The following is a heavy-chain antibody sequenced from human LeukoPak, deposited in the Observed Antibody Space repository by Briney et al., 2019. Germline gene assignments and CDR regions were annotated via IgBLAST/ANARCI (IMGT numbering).Heavy chain of an antibody. V-gene: IGHV3-21*01. Sequence: GGSLRLSCAASGFTFSNHYMDWVRQAPGKGLEWVSSISTSSSYIYYADSVKGRFTISRDNARNSLYLQMNSLRAEDTAVYYCARGASVVAGNDNAFDIWGQGTMVTVSS. CDR2: ISTSSSYI. CDR3: ARGASVVAGNDNAFDI. CDR1: GFTFSNHY. J-gene: IGHJ3*02. D-gene: IGHD6-19*01.